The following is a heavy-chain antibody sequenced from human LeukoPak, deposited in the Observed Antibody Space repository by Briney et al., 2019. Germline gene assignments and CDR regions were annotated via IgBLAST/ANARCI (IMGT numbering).Heavy chain of an antibody. V-gene: IGHV3-21*01. CDR3: ARVGSGYDFVY. D-gene: IGHD5-12*01. CDR1: GFTFSSYS. Sequence: GGSLRLSCAASGFTFSSYSMNWVRQAPGKGLEWVSSISSSSSYIYYADSVKGRFTISRDNAKNSLYLQMNSLRAEDTVVYYCARVGSGYDFVYWGQGTLVTVSS. J-gene: IGHJ4*02. CDR2: ISSSSSYI.